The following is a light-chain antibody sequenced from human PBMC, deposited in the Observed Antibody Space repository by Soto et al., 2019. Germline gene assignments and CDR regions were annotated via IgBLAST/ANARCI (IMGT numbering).Light chain of an antibody. CDR3: QQYGSSPMYS. Sequence: EIVLMQSPGTLSLSPGERATLSCRASQSVSSSYLAWYQQKPGQAPRLLMYAASSRATGIPDRFSGSGSGTDFTLTISRLEPEDFAVYYCQQYGSSPMYSFGQGTKLEIK. J-gene: IGKJ2*03. V-gene: IGKV3-20*01. CDR1: QSVSSSY. CDR2: AAS.